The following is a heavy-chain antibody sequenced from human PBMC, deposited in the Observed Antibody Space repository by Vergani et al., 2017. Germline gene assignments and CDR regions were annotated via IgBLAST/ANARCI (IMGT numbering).Heavy chain of an antibody. D-gene: IGHD3-10*01. CDR2: ISSSSSYI. CDR1: GFTFSSYS. J-gene: IGHJ4*02. Sequence: EVQLVESGGGLVKPGGSLRLSCAASGFTFSSYSMNWVRQAPGKGLEWVSSISSSSSYIYYADSVKGRFTISRDNAKNSLYLQMNSLRAEDTAVYYCASDREGLWFGLPDYFDYWGQGTLVTVSS. V-gene: IGHV3-21*01. CDR3: ASDREGLWFGLPDYFDY.